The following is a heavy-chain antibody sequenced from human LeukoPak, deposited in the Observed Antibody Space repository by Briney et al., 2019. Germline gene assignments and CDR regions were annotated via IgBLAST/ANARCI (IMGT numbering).Heavy chain of an antibody. J-gene: IGHJ5*02. CDR2: IIPIFGTA. V-gene: IGHV1-69*01. CDR3: AFLLYGGNSANWFDL. D-gene: IGHD4-23*01. CDR1: GGTFSSYA. Sequence: SSVKVSCKATGGTFSSYAISWVRQAPGQGLEWMGGIIPIFGTANYAQKFQGRVTITAYESTSTAYMELSSLRSKHTAVYSGAFLLYGGNSANWFDLWSQGTLVTVYS.